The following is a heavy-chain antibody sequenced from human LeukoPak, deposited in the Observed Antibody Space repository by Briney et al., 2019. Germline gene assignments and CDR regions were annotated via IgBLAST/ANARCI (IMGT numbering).Heavy chain of an antibody. CDR2: INPKTGGT. V-gene: IGHV1-2*02. J-gene: IGHJ4*02. D-gene: IGHD4-11*01. CDR1: GFTFTDYY. Sequence: ASVRVSCKASGFTFTDYYMHWVRQAPGQGLEWMGWINPKTGGTNYAQEFQDRVTMTRDTSISTAYMELSSLTSDDTAVFYCARDGGTTASGDYWGQGTLVTVSS. CDR3: ARDGGTTASGDY.